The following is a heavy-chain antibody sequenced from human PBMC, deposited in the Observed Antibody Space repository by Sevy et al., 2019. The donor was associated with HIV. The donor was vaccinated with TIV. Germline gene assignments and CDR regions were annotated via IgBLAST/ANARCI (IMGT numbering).Heavy chain of an antibody. CDR3: ARDCNSASCLWGLDV. Sequence: GGSLRLSCAASGFTFSSYSMIWVRQAPRKGLEWVSSISGSSNYIYYPDSVKGRFTISRDNAKNSLYLQMNSLRAEDTAVYYCARDCNSASCLWGLDVWGQGTTVTVSS. CDR2: ISGSSNYI. D-gene: IGHD2-2*01. J-gene: IGHJ6*02. CDR1: GFTFSSYS. V-gene: IGHV3-21*04.